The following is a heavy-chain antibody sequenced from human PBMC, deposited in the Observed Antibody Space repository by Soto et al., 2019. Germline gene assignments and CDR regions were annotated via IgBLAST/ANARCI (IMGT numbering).Heavy chain of an antibody. CDR2: INAGNGNA. CDR1: GYTFTSYA. V-gene: IGHV1-3*01. CDR3: ARGALYDFWSGYYSFYMDV. J-gene: IGHJ6*03. Sequence: QVQLVQSGAEVKKPGASVKVSCKASGYTFTSYAMHWVRQAPGQRLEWMGWINAGNGNAKYSQKFQGRVTITRDTPASTAYMELSSLRSEDTAVYYCARGALYDFWSGYYSFYMDVWGKGTTVTVSS. D-gene: IGHD3-3*01.